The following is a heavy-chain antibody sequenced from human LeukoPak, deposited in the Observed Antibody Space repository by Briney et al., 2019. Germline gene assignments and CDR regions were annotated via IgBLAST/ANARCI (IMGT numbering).Heavy chain of an antibody. CDR1: GYTFTGYY. CDR2: INPNSGGT. V-gene: IGHV1-2*02. CDR3: ATGNVANYYYYGMDV. Sequence: ASVKVSCRASGYTFTGYYMHWVRQAPGQGLEWMGWINPNSGGTNYAQKFQGRVTMTRDTSISTACMELSRLRSDDTAVYYCATGNVANYYYYGMDVWGQGTTVTVSS. D-gene: IGHD5-12*01. J-gene: IGHJ6*02.